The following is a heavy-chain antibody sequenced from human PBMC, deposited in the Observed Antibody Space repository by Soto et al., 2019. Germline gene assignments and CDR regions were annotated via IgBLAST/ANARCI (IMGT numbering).Heavy chain of an antibody. CDR1: GFTVSSNS. CDR2: IYSGGTT. Sequence: EVQLVESGGGLVQPGGSLRLSCAASGFTVSSNSMSWVRQAPGKGLEWVSVIYSGGTTYYADSVKGRFTISRDNSKNTLYLQRNSLRAEDTAGYYCARGPSYAFDLWGQGTMVTVSS. V-gene: IGHV3-66*01. CDR3: ARGPSYAFDL. J-gene: IGHJ3*01.